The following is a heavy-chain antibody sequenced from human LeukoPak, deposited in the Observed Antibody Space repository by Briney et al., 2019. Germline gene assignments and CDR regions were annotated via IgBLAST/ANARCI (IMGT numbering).Heavy chain of an antibody. D-gene: IGHD1-1*01. CDR2: IKSKADGGTA. Sequence: GGSLRLSCAASGFTFSTYWMSWVRQAPGKGLEWVGRIKSKADGGTADYATPVKGRFTISRDDSKNTLYLQMNSLKTEDTAVYYCTTYNDKDAFNIWGRGTMVTVSS. CDR3: TTYNDKDAFNI. V-gene: IGHV3-15*01. CDR1: GFTFSTYW. J-gene: IGHJ3*02.